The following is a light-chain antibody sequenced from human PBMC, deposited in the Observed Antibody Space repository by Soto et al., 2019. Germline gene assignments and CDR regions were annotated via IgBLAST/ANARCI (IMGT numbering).Light chain of an antibody. CDR1: SSDVGGYNY. CDR2: DVT. J-gene: IGLJ2*01. V-gene: IGLV2-14*03. Sequence: QSALTQPASVSGSPGQSITISCTGTSSDVGGYNYVSWYQHHPGKAPKLIVYDVTNRPSGVSNRFSGSKSGTTASLTISGLQAEDEADYYCSSYTSSSIVVFGGGTQLTVL. CDR3: SSYTSSSIVV.